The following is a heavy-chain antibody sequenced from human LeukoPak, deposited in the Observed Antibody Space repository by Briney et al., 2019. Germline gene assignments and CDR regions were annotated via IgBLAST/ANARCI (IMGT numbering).Heavy chain of an antibody. CDR2: IYYSGST. CDR3: ANTVVVPDYYYMDV. J-gene: IGHJ6*03. Sequence: SETLSLTCTVSGGSISSYYWSRIRQPPGKGLEWIGYIYYSGSTNYNPSLKSRVTISVDTSKNQFSLKLSSVTAADTAVYYCANTVVVPDYYYMDVWGKGTTVTVSS. CDR1: GGSISSYY. D-gene: IGHD2-2*01. V-gene: IGHV4-59*01.